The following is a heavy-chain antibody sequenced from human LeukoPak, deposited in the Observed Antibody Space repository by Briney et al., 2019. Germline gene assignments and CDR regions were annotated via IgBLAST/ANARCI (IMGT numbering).Heavy chain of an antibody. CDR2: MWYDGSNK. Sequence: GGPLRLSCAASGFTFSSYGMHWVRQAPGKGLEWVAVMWYDGSNKYYADSVKGRFTISRDNSKNTLYLQMNSLRAEDTAVYYCAKDSSARFHPKYYFDYWGQGTLVTVSS. CDR3: AKDSSARFHPKYYFDY. D-gene: IGHD2-2*01. CDR1: GFTFSSYG. V-gene: IGHV3-33*06. J-gene: IGHJ4*02.